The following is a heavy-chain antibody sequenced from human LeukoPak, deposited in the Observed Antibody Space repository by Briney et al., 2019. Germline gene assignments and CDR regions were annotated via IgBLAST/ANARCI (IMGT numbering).Heavy chain of an antibody. Sequence: GGSLRLSCAASGFTFSSYAMSWVRQAPGKALEWVSAISGGGGSTYYADSVKGRFTISRDNSKNTLYLQMNSLRAEDTAVYYCAKGNTMIVVVSDYWGQGTLVTVSS. D-gene: IGHD3-22*01. CDR3: AKGNTMIVVVSDY. CDR2: ISGGGGST. CDR1: GFTFSSYA. J-gene: IGHJ4*02. V-gene: IGHV3-23*01.